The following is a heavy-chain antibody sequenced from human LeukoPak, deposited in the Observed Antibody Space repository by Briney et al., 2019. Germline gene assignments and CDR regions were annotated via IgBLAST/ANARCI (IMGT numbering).Heavy chain of an antibody. Sequence: PSETLSLTCTVSGGSISSGGYYWSWIRQHPGKGLEWIGYIYYSGSTNYNPSLKSRVTISVDTSKNQFSLKLSSVTAADTAVYYCARDRHDGYNYYFDYWGQGTLVTVSS. D-gene: IGHD5-24*01. V-gene: IGHV4-61*08. CDR1: GGSISSGGYY. CDR2: IYYSGST. CDR3: ARDRHDGYNYYFDY. J-gene: IGHJ4*02.